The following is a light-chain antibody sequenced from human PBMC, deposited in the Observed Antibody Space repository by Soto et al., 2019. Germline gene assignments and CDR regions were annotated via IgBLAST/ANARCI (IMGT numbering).Light chain of an antibody. CDR2: GAS. V-gene: IGKV3-15*01. CDR3: QQYNSYWT. J-gene: IGKJ1*01. Sequence: DTVLTQSPATLSVSPGERAAVSCRASQSLSSNLAWYQQKPGQAPRLLIIGASDRVTGIPARFSGSGSGTEFTLTISSLQPDDFATYYCQQYNSYWTFGQGTKVDI. CDR1: QSLSSN.